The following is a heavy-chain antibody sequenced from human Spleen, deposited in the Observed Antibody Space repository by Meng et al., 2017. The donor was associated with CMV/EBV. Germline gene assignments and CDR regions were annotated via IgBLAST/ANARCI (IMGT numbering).Heavy chain of an antibody. D-gene: IGHD1-26*01. CDR1: GFTVNYAW. CDR2: IKSKADGGTT. Sequence: GESLKISCAASGFTVNYAWMTWVRQAPGKGLEWVGHIKSKADGGTTDYAAPVKGRFTISRDDSKNTLYLQMNSLKTEDTAVYYCTTHRTSGSFDYWGQGTLVTVSS. J-gene: IGHJ4*02. V-gene: IGHV3-15*01. CDR3: TTHRTSGSFDY.